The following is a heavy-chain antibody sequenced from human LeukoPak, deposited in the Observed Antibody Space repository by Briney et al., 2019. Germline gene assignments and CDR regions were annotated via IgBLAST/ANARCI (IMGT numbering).Heavy chain of an antibody. V-gene: IGHV4-61*02. CDR2: IYNSGST. CDR1: GGSISSGSYY. J-gene: IGHJ4*02. D-gene: IGHD3-10*01. Sequence: SETLSLTCTVSGGSISSGSYYWSWIRQPAGKGLEWIGRIYNSGSTNYNPSLKSRVTISVDTSKNQFSLKLSSVTAADTAVYCCARVTPLGRFGEYDRGFDYWGQGTLVTVSS. CDR3: ARVTPLGRFGEYDRGFDY.